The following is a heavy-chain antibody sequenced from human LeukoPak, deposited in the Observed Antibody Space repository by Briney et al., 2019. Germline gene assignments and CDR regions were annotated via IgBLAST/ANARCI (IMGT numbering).Heavy chain of an antibody. V-gene: IGHV4-4*02. Sequence: SETLSLTCAVSGGSISSSYWWSWIRQPPGKGLEWIGEIYHSGSTNYNLSLKSRVTISVDKSKNQFSLKLNSVTAADTAVYYCARQVPFLRLDYWGQGTLVTVSS. CDR3: ARQVPFLRLDY. CDR1: GGSISSSYW. CDR2: IYHSGST. J-gene: IGHJ4*02. D-gene: IGHD3-3*02.